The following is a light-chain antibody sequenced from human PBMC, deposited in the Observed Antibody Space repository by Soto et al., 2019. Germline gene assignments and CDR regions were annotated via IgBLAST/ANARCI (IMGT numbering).Light chain of an antibody. J-gene: IGKJ1*01. CDR3: QQYNNLPPT. CDR1: ERVSTN. Sequence: DIVMTQSPLTLSVSPGESATLSCSASERVSTNLAWYQQTPGQAPRLLIYSASRRPTDIPVRFSGSGSGAEFTLTISSLQSEDFAIYYCQQYNNLPPTFGQGTKVDIK. CDR2: SAS. V-gene: IGKV3-15*01.